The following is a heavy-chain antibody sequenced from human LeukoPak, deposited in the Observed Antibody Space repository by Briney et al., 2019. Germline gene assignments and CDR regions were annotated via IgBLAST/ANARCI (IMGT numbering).Heavy chain of an antibody. CDR3: ARDRGGYYGSGTKFDP. J-gene: IGHJ5*02. CDR2: IYYSGST. V-gene: IGHV4-31*03. D-gene: IGHD3-10*01. CDR1: GGSISSGGYY. Sequence: PSETLSLTCTVSGGSISSGGYYWSWIRLHPGKGLEWIGYIYYSGSTYYNPSLKSRVTISVDTSKNQFSLKLSSVTAADTAVYYCARDRGGYYGSGTKFDPWGQGTLVTVSS.